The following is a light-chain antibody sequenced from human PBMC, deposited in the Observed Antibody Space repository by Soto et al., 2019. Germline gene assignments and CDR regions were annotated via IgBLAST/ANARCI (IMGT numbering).Light chain of an antibody. Sequence: EIVMTQSPATLSVSPGERVTLSCRASQSVSSNLAWYQQKPGQAPRLLIYGASTRATGIPARFSGCGSETEFTLTISSLQSEDFAVYYCQQYHNWPPRTFGQGTKVDIK. CDR1: QSVSSN. CDR2: GAS. CDR3: QQYHNWPPRT. J-gene: IGKJ1*01. V-gene: IGKV3-15*01.